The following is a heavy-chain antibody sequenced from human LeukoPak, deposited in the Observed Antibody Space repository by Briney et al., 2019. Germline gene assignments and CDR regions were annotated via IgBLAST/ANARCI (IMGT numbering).Heavy chain of an antibody. CDR3: ARGSGYEHSRGGAFDI. D-gene: IGHD5-12*01. J-gene: IGHJ3*02. CDR1: GFTFSSYW. Sequence: GGSLRLSCAASGFTFSSYWMSWVRQAPGKGLEWVANIKQDGNEKYYVDSVKGRFNISRDNAKNSLYLEMNSLRVEDTVMYYCARGSGYEHSRGGAFDIWGQGTMVTVSS. CDR2: IKQDGNEK. V-gene: IGHV3-7*01.